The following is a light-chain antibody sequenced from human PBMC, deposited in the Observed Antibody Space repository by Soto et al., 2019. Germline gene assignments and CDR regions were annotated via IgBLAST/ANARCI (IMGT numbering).Light chain of an antibody. J-gene: IGKJ1*01. CDR2: GAS. Sequence: EIVVTQSPATLSVSPGERATLSCRASQSVGSNLAWYHQKPGQAPRLLIYGASTRATGIPARFSGSGSGTEFTLTISSLQSEDFAVYYCQQYNNWPRTFGHGTKVEIK. V-gene: IGKV3-15*01. CDR3: QQYNNWPRT. CDR1: QSVGSN.